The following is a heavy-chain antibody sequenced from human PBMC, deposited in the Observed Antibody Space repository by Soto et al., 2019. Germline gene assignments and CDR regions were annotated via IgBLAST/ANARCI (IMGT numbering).Heavy chain of an antibody. J-gene: IGHJ6*02. D-gene: IGHD3-10*01. V-gene: IGHV4-59*01. CDR1: GGSISSYY. CDR2: IYYSGST. CDR3: AGTVLLLWFGELQQQPRDYYYGMDV. Sequence: LSLTCTVSGGSISSYYWSWIRQPPGKGLEWIGYIYYSGSTNYNPSLKSRVTISVDTSKNQFSLKLSSVTAADTAVYYCAGTVLLLWFGELQQQPRDYYYGMDVWGQGTTVTVSS.